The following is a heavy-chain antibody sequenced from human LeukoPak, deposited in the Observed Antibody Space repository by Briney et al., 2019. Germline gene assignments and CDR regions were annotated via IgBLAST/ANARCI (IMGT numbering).Heavy chain of an antibody. Sequence: GGSLRLSCAASGFTFSSYAMGWVVQAPGEGLEWISDISGSGDNTYYADSVRGRFTISRDNSKNTLYLQMYSLRAEDTAVYYCAKARIPSGNGYYSDWGQGTLVTVSS. V-gene: IGHV3-23*01. D-gene: IGHD3-22*01. J-gene: IGHJ4*02. CDR2: ISGSGDNT. CDR1: GFTFSSYA. CDR3: AKARIPSGNGYYSD.